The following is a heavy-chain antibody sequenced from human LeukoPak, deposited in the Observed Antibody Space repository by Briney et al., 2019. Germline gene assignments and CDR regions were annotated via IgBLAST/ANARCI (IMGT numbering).Heavy chain of an antibody. J-gene: IGHJ4*02. D-gene: IGHD1-26*01. CDR1: GGSFSSYY. CDR2: INHSGST. CDR3: ARPHYSGTILDFDY. V-gene: IGHV4-34*01. Sequence: SETLSLTCAVYGGSFSSYYWSWIRQPPGKGLEWIGEINHSGSTNYNPSLRSRVTISVDTSKNQFSLRLSSVTAADTAVYYCARPHYSGTILDFDYWGQGTLVTVSS.